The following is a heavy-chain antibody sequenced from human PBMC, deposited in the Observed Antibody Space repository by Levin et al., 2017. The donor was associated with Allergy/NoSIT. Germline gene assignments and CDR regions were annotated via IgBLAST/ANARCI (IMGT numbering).Heavy chain of an antibody. V-gene: IGHV3-9*01. Sequence: RAGGSLRLSCAASGFTFDDYAMHWVRQAPGKGLEWVSGISWNSGSIGYADSVKGRFTISRDNAKNSLYLQMNSLRAEDTALYYCAKDTKTRLLWFGELTGGFDYWGQGTLVTVSS. J-gene: IGHJ4*02. CDR1: GFTFDDYA. D-gene: IGHD3-10*01. CDR2: ISWNSGSI. CDR3: AKDTKTRLLWFGELTGGFDY.